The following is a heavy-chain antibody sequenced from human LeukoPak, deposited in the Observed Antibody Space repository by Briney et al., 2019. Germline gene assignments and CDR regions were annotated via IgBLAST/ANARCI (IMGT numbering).Heavy chain of an antibody. V-gene: IGHV3-33*01. J-gene: IGHJ4*02. D-gene: IGHD6-13*01. CDR1: GFTFSSYG. CDR3: ARDLSSSWYRGDYFDY. Sequence: RSLRLSCAASGFTFSSYGMHWVRQAPGKGLEWVAVIWYDGSNKYYADSVKGRFTISRDNSKNTLYLQMNSLRAEDTAVYYCARDLSSSWYRGDYFDYWGQGTLVTVSS. CDR2: IWYDGSNK.